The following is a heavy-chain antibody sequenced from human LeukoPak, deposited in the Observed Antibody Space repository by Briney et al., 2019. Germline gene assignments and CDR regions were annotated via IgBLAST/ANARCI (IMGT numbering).Heavy chain of an antibody. CDR3: ATDVDMVTGALDI. Sequence: NPSETLSLTCTVSGGSISTYYWSWVRQPPGKGLEWIGYMYYSGSPNYNPSLKSRVTISVDTSKNQLSLKLSSVTAADTAVYYCATDVDMVTGALDILGQGTMVTVSS. V-gene: IGHV4-59*01. J-gene: IGHJ3*02. CDR2: MYYSGSP. CDR1: GGSISTYY. D-gene: IGHD5-18*01.